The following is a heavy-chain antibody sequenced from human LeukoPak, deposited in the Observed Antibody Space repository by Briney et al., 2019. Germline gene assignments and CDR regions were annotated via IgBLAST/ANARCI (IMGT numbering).Heavy chain of an antibody. D-gene: IGHD2-2*01. J-gene: IGHJ5*02. CDR3: ARRDCTSTTCWFDP. CDR1: GGSISSYY. V-gene: IGHV4-59*01. Sequence: SETLSLTCTVSGGSISSYYWSWIRQPPGKGLEWIGYIYYRGSTNYNPSLKSRVTISLDTSKNQFSLKLSSVTAADTAVYYCARRDCTSTTCWFDPWGQGTLVTVSS. CDR2: IYYRGST.